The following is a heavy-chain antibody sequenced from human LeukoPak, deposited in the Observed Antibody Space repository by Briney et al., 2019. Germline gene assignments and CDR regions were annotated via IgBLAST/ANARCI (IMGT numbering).Heavy chain of an antibody. CDR2: ISSSSSYI. J-gene: IGHJ4*02. Sequence: GGSLRLSCAASGFTFSSYSMNWVRQAPGKGLEWVSSISSSSSYIYYADSVKGRFTISRDNAENSLYLQMNSLRAEDTAVYYCAGGSDTFYYAYDYWGQGTLVTISS. V-gene: IGHV3-21*06. D-gene: IGHD3-10*01. CDR3: AGGSDTFYYAYDY. CDR1: GFTFSSYS.